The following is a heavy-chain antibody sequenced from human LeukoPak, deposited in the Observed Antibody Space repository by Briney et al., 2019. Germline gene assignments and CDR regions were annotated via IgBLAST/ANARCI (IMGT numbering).Heavy chain of an antibody. CDR3: ASTVVVAATPYYCYGMDV. D-gene: IGHD2-15*01. CDR1: GCTFSSYA. J-gene: IGHJ6*02. CDR2: IIPILGIA. Sequence: SVKVSCKSSGCTFSSYAISWVRQAPGQGLEWMGGIIPILGIANYAQKFQGRVTITADKSTSTAYMELSSLRSEDTAVYYCASTVVVAATPYYCYGMDVWGQGTTVTVSS. V-gene: IGHV1-69*10.